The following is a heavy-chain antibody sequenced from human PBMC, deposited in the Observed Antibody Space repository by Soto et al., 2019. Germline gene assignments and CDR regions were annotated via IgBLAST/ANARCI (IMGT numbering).Heavy chain of an antibody. CDR2: INTDGSST. CDR1: GFSFSSHW. V-gene: IGHV3-74*01. CDR3: ARGHCYDMDV. J-gene: IGHJ6*02. Sequence: EAQVVESGGGLVQPGGSLRLSCAASGFSFSSHWIRWVRQTPGKGLVWVSRINTDGSSTSYAHSVRGRFSISRDNAKNTLYLQMNSLRVEDTAVYYCARGHCYDMDVWGQGTTVTVSS.